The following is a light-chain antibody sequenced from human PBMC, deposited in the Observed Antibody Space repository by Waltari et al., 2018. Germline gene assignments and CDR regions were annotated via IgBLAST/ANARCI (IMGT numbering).Light chain of an antibody. J-gene: IGLJ3*02. CDR2: DDN. CDR3: CSYAGSYTWV. Sequence: QSALTQPASVSGSPGQSITISYTGTSSDGGNYNLVSWYQQYPGKAPKVMIYDDNRRPSGVSDRFSGSKSGNTASLTISGVQAEDEADYYCCSYAGSYTWVFGGGTKLTVL. V-gene: IGLV2-23*01. CDR1: SSDGGNYNL.